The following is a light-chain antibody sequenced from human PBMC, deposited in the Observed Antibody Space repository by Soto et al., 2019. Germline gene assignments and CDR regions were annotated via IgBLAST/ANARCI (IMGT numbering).Light chain of an antibody. J-gene: IGLJ1*01. CDR1: SSDVGGYNY. Sequence: QSALTQPRSVSGSPGQSVTISCTGTSSDVGGYNYVSWYQQHPGKAPKLMIYDVSKRLSGVPDRFSGSKSGNTASLTISGLQAEDEADYYCCPYAGSYTFDVFGTGTKVTVL. CDR2: DVS. V-gene: IGLV2-11*01. CDR3: CPYAGSYTFDV.